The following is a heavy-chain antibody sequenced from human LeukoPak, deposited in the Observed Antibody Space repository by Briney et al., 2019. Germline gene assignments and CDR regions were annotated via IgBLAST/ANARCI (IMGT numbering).Heavy chain of an antibody. J-gene: IGHJ4*02. CDR2: LRGDGET. CDR1: GFSFSHYA. CDR3: ARASWISSADAVW. D-gene: IGHD2-2*03. Sequence: GGSLRLSCAASGFSFSHYAMSWVRQAPTGGLEVVSSLRGDGETFYSDSVKGRFTLSRDDSRHTVFLQLNNLRVDDTAVYYCARASWISSADAVWWGQGTLVTVSS. V-gene: IGHV3-23*01.